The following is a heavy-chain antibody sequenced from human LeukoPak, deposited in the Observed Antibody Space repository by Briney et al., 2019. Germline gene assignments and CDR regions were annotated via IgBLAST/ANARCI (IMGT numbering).Heavy chain of an antibody. Sequence: SETLSLTCTVSGGSISSSSYYWGWIRQPPGKGLEWIGSIYYSGSTYYNPSLKSRVTISVDTSKNQFSLRLSSVTAADTAVYYCARGGFYYYDSSGYLDYWGQGTLVTVSS. CDR2: IYYSGST. CDR3: ARGGFYYYDSSGYLDY. CDR1: GGSISSSSYY. J-gene: IGHJ4*02. V-gene: IGHV4-39*07. D-gene: IGHD3-22*01.